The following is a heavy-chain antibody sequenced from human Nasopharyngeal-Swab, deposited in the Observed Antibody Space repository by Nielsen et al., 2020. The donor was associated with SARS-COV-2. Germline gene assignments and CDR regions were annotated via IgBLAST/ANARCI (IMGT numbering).Heavy chain of an antibody. V-gene: IGHV1-18*01. CDR1: GYTFTRYG. Sequence: ASVKVSCKTSGYTFTRYGISWVRQAPGQGLEWMGWISGYNGNTYYAQEFQGRLTMTTDTSTSTAYMELRTLRSDDTAVYYCARTKAYDNYEDYWGQGTLVTVSS. CDR3: ARTKAYDNYEDY. D-gene: IGHD3-9*01. CDR2: ISGYNGNT. J-gene: IGHJ4*02.